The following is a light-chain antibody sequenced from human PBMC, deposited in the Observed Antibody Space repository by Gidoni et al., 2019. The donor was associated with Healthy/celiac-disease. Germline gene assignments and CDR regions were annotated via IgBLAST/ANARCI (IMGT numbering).Light chain of an antibody. CDR1: SSHVGSYNL. CDR3: CSYAGSSPHVV. CDR2: EGS. J-gene: IGLJ2*01. Sequence: QSALTQPASVSGSPGQSITISCTGTSSHVGSYNLVSWYQQPPGKAPKLMIYEGSKRPSGVSNRFSGSKSGNTASLTISGLQAEDEADYYCCSYAGSSPHVVFGGGTKLTVL. V-gene: IGLV2-23*01.